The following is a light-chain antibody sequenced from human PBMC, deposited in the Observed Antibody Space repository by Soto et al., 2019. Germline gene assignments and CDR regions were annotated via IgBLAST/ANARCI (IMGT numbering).Light chain of an antibody. Sequence: DIPMTQSPSSLSASVGDRVTITCRASQSIGKHLNWYQQKPGKAPKFLIYAASNLQSGVPSRFSGSGSGTEFTLTISSVQPDDFATYYCQQYKDYPLTFGGGTKVDI. CDR2: AAS. CDR1: QSIGKH. J-gene: IGKJ4*01. CDR3: QQYKDYPLT. V-gene: IGKV1-39*01.